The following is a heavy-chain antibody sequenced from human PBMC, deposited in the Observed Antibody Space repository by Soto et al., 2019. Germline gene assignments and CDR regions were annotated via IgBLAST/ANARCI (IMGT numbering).Heavy chain of an antibody. CDR3: ASAGPNDYLWRSYRHFDY. J-gene: IGHJ4*02. V-gene: IGHV3-23*01. Sequence: PGGSLRLSCAASGFIFRGYAISWVRQAPWKGLEWVSSIRVSGDNTNYADSVKGRFTISRDDSKDTLFLQMNSLRAEDTAVYYCASAGPNDYLWRSYRHFDYWGQGTPVTVSS. CDR1: GFIFRGYA. D-gene: IGHD3-16*02. CDR2: IRVSGDNT.